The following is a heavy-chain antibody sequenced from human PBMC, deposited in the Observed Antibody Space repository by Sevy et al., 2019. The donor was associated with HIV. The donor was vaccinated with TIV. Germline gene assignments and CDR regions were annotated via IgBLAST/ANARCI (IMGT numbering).Heavy chain of an antibody. D-gene: IGHD6-19*01. Sequence: GGSLRLSCAASGFTFSSYGMHWVRQAPGKGLEWVAVIWYDGSNKYYADSVKGRFTISRDNSKNTLYLQMNSLRAEDTAVYYCASEAIAVAGGYYYYYGMDVWGQGTTVTVSS. CDR2: IWYDGSNK. CDR3: ASEAIAVAGGYYYYYGMDV. J-gene: IGHJ6*02. CDR1: GFTFSSYG. V-gene: IGHV3-33*01.